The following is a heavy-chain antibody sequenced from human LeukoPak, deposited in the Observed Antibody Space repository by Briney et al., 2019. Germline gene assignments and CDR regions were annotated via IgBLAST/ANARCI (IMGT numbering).Heavy chain of an antibody. CDR3: ARGRGLRGVSFDP. CDR2: MNPNSGNT. CDR1: GYTFTGYY. Sequence: EASVKVSCKASGYTFTGYYMHWVRQAPGQGLEWMGWMNPNSGNTGYAQKFQGRVTITRNTSISTAYMELSSLRSEDTAVYYCARGRGLRGVSFDPWGQGTLVTVSS. D-gene: IGHD3-10*01. V-gene: IGHV1-8*03. J-gene: IGHJ5*02.